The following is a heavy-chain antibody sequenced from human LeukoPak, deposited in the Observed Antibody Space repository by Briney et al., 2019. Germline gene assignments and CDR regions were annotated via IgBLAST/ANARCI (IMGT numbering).Heavy chain of an antibody. CDR3: ARRKWLHDAFDI. J-gene: IGHJ3*02. Sequence: SVKVSCKTSGFTFSNSAIQWVRQARGQPLEWIGWVIVGSGRTHYSQRFHDRLLITRDMATNVASLEVNSLRAEDTAVYYCARRKWLHDAFDIWGQGTMVTVSS. CDR1: GFTFSNSA. D-gene: IGHD5-18*01. V-gene: IGHV1-58*02. CDR2: VIVGSGRT.